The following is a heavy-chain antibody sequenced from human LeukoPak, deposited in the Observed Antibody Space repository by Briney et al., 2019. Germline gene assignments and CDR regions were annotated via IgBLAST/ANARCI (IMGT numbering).Heavy chain of an antibody. CDR3: AKDLAYYYDSSGLPYYYYYGMDA. V-gene: IGHV3-23*01. CDR2: ISGSGGST. J-gene: IGHJ6*02. D-gene: IGHD3-22*01. Sequence: GGSLRLSCAASGFTFSSYAMSWVRQAPGKGLEWVSAISGSGGSTYYADSVKGRFTIPRDNSKNTLYLQMNSLRAEDTAVYYCAKDLAYYYDSSGLPYYYYYGMDAWGQGTTVTVSS. CDR1: GFTFSSYA.